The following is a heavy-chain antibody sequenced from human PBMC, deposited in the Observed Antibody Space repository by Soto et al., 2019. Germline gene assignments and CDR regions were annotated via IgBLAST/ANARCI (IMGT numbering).Heavy chain of an antibody. CDR3: ARGEQQLRLYYYGMDV. Sequence: AASVKVSCKASGYTFTSYGISWVRQAPGQGLEWMGWISAYNGNTNYAQKLQGRVTMTTDTSTSTAYMELRSLRSDDTAVYYCARGEQQLRLYYYGMDVWGQGTTVTVSS. D-gene: IGHD6-13*01. J-gene: IGHJ6*02. CDR1: GYTFTSYG. CDR2: ISAYNGNT. V-gene: IGHV1-18*04.